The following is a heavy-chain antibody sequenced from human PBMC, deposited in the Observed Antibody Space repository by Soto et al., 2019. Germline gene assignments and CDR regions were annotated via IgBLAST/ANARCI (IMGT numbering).Heavy chain of an antibody. CDR2: IGGGDDDR. V-gene: IGHV3-23*01. CDR3: VKARMGYNSVWDAFHI. J-gene: IGHJ3*02. CDR1: GFSFSVYA. Sequence: GGSLRLSCAASGFSFSVYAMTWVRQAPGKGLQWVSSIGGGDDDRHYADSVKGRFTISRDNSKSTVSLQMNSLRAGDTAIYYCVKARMGYNSVWDAFHIWGRGTMVTV. D-gene: IGHD5-18*01.